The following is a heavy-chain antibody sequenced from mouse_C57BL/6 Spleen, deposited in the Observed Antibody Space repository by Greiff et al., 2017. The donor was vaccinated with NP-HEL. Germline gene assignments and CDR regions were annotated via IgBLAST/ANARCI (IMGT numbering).Heavy chain of an antibody. CDR1: GFTFSSYA. D-gene: IGHD2-12*01. V-gene: IGHV5-4*01. CDR2: ISDGGSYT. Sequence: EVQLVESGGGLVKPGGSLKLSCAASGFTFSSYAMSWVRQTPEKRLEWVATISDGGSYTYYPDNVKGRFTISRDNAKNNLYLQMSHLKSEDTAMYYCARLRSHSPLGYWYFDVWGTGTTVTVSS. CDR3: ARLRSHSPLGYWYFDV. J-gene: IGHJ1*03.